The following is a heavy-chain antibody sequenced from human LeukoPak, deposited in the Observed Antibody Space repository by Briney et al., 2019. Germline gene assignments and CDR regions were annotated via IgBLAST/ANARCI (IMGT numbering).Heavy chain of an antibody. CDR3: ARGNRYCSSTSCALMDV. CDR1: GGSISSGGYC. V-gene: IGHV4-30-2*01. J-gene: IGHJ6*02. D-gene: IGHD2-2*01. CDR2: ICLSGST. Sequence: PSETLSLTCAVSGGSISSGGYCWSWIRQPPGKGLEGIVYICLSGSTYYNPSLKSRVTISVDRSKNQCSLKLSSVTAADTAVYYCARGNRYCSSTSCALMDVWGQGNTVTVSS.